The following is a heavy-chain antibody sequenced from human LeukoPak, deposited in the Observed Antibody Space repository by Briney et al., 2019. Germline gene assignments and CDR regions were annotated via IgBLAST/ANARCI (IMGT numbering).Heavy chain of an antibody. CDR2: LQYDGNEI. CDR1: GLGLSRSG. D-gene: IGHD3-10*01. J-gene: IGHJ4*02. Sequence: PGGSLRLSCAASGLGLSRSGMHWVRQAPGKGLEWVAFLQYDGNEIYYAESVKGRFTISRDNSKNTLYLQMSSLRSDDTAVYYCVSEERAVKDSWGQGTLVSVSS. CDR3: VSEERAVKDS. V-gene: IGHV3-30*02.